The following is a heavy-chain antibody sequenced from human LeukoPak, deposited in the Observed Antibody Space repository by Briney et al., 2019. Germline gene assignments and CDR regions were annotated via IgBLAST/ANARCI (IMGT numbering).Heavy chain of an antibody. J-gene: IGHJ4*02. CDR3: AKDAQRGFDYSNSLEY. V-gene: IGHV3-33*03. D-gene: IGHD4-11*01. Sequence: GRSLRLSCAASQFTFSHYGMHWVRQAPGRGLEWVAVIWNDGSATYYADSVKGRFTISRDNSRNTLYLQMTSLRAEDTAVYYCAKDAQRGFDYSNSLEYWGQGTLVTVSS. CDR1: QFTFSHYG. CDR2: IWNDGSAT.